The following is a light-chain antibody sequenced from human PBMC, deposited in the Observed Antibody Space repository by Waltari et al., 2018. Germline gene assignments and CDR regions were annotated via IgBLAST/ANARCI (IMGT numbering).Light chain of an antibody. CDR1: QSIDSW. J-gene: IGKJ1*01. Sequence: DIQLTQSPSTLSASVGDTVPLTCLASQSIDSWLAWYQQKPGKAPNILIQKASTLEAGVSSRFSGSGYGTEFTLTISSLQSDDSATYYCQQYRSYKSFGQGTKVEIK. CDR3: QQYRSYKS. V-gene: IGKV1-5*03. CDR2: KAS.